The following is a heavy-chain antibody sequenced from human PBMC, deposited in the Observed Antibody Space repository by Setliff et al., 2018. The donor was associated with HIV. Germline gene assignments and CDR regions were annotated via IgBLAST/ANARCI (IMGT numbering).Heavy chain of an antibody. D-gene: IGHD3-10*01. CDR1: GGTFSRYG. V-gene: IGHV1-69*05. CDR3: ARLYGSGSYYNRDDAFDI. Sequence: SVKVSCKASGGTFSRYGINWVRQAPGQGLEWMGGIIPSFGTPNNAQKFQGRVTITMDESTSTAYMELSSLRSEDTAMYYCARLYGSGSYYNRDDAFDIWGQGIMVTV. J-gene: IGHJ3*02. CDR2: IIPSFGTP.